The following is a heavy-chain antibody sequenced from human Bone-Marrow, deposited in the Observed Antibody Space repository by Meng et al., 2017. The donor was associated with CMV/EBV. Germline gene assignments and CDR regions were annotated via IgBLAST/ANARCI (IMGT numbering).Heavy chain of an antibody. CDR3: ARATSIGGATVFDY. D-gene: IGHD1-26*01. V-gene: IGHV3-20*04. Sequence: GGSLRLACAAAGFTLADNGMSWVRQAPGKGLEWVSGINWNGGSTGYADSVKGRFTISRGNAKNSLYLQMNSLRAEDTALNYCARATSIGGATVFDYWGQGTLVTVSS. CDR1: GFTLADNG. CDR2: INWNGGST. J-gene: IGHJ4*02.